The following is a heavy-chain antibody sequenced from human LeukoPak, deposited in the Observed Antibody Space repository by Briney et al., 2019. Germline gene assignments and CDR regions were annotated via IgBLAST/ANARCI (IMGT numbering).Heavy chain of an antibody. CDR2: ISYDGSNK. CDR3: AKEDDFWSGGDI. J-gene: IGHJ3*02. Sequence: PGGSLRLSCAASGFTFSSYGMHWVRQAPGKGLEWVAVISYDGSNKYYADSVKGRFTISRDNSKNTLYLQMNSLGAEDTAVYYCAKEDDFWSGGDIWGQGTMVTVSS. CDR1: GFTFSSYG. D-gene: IGHD3-3*01. V-gene: IGHV3-30*18.